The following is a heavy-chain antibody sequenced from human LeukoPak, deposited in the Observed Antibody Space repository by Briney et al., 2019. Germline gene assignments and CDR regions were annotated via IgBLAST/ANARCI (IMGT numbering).Heavy chain of an antibody. J-gene: IGHJ4*02. D-gene: IGHD3-22*01. Sequence: ASVKVSCKASGYTLTGYYMHWVRQAPGQGLEWMGWINPNSGGTNYAQKFQGRVTMTRDTSISTAYMELSRLRSDDTAVYYCATQREYYYDSSGPYYFDYWGQGTLVTVSS. CDR3: ATQREYYYDSSGPYYFDY. CDR1: GYTLTGYY. V-gene: IGHV1-2*02. CDR2: INPNSGGT.